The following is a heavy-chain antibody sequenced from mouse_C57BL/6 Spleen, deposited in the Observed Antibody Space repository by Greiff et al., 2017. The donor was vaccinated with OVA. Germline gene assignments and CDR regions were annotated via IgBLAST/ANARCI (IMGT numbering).Heavy chain of an antibody. D-gene: IGHD2-4*01. J-gene: IGHJ1*03. CDR1: GYSITSGYY. CDR3: ARDRADYVYFDV. Sequence: EVQLQQSGPGLVKPSQSLSLTCSVTGYSITSGYYWNWIRQFPGNKLEWMGYISYDGSNNYNPSLKNRISITRDTSKNQFFLKLNSVTTEDTATYDCARDRADYVYFDVWGTGTTVTVSS. V-gene: IGHV3-6*01. CDR2: ISYDGSN.